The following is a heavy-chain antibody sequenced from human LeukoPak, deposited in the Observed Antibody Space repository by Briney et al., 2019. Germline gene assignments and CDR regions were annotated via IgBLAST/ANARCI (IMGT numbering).Heavy chain of an antibody. Sequence: PVGSLRLSSAASGFTFSDYYMSSVRQAPEKGLEWVSYISSSSNYTNYADSVKGRFTISRDNAKNTLYLQMNSLRAEDTAVYYCARSPVEVDGFDIWGQGTMVTVSS. CDR2: ISSSSNYT. V-gene: IGHV3-11*06. CDR1: GFTFSDYY. D-gene: IGHD2-2*01. J-gene: IGHJ3*02. CDR3: ARSPVEVDGFDI.